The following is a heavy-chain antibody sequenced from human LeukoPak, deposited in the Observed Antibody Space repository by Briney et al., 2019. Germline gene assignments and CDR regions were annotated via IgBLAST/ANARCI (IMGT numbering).Heavy chain of an antibody. CDR3: AKDLWGFVEVPAIFDY. V-gene: IGHV3-48*03. CDR2: ISYRCSTI. CDR1: GFTFSSYE. Sequence: GGSLRLSCAASGFTFSSYEMNWVRRAPGGGGEGVLYISYRCSTIFYGVSVKGRFTISRDNTTNSLYLQMNSLRVEDTAVYYCAKDLWGFVEVPAIFDYWGQGTLVTVSS. J-gene: IGHJ4*02. D-gene: IGHD2-15*01.